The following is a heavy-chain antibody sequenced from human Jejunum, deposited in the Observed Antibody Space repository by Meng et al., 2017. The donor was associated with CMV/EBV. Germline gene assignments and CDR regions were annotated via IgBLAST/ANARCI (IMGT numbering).Heavy chain of an antibody. Sequence: SVSSGGYFWNWRRQHPGKGLEWSGYIYDSGSTYSNPSIKRRVTLAEDTSKIQFSLKQSSVSAADTAVYFCARGGRYCSSTSCYAFDYWGQGTLVTVSS. D-gene: IGHD2-2*01. V-gene: IGHV4-31*02. CDR2: IYDSGST. J-gene: IGHJ4*02. CDR3: ARGGRYCSSTSCYAFDY. CDR1: SVSSGGYF.